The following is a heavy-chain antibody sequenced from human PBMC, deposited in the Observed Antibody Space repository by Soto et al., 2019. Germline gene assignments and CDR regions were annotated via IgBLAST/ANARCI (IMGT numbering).Heavy chain of an antibody. Sequence: SETLSLTCTVSGGSISSYYWSWIRQPPGKGLEWIGYIYYSGSTNYNPSLKSRVTISVDTSKNQFSLKLSSVTAADTAVYYCARDYSGDYFFDYWGQGTLVTVSS. CDR1: GGSISSYY. D-gene: IGHD4-17*01. J-gene: IGHJ4*02. CDR3: ARDYSGDYFFDY. V-gene: IGHV4-59*01. CDR2: IYYSGST.